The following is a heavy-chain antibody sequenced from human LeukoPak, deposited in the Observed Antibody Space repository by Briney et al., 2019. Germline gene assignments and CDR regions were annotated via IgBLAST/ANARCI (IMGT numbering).Heavy chain of an antibody. CDR1: GXSISSYY. CDR2: IYYSGST. V-gene: IGHV4-59*01. D-gene: IGHD3-22*01. J-gene: IGHJ4*02. Sequence: SETLSLTCTVSGXSISSYYGSWIRQPPGKGQEWIGYIYYSGSTNYNPSLKSRVTISVDTSKNQFSLKLSSVTAADTAVYYCAREHYYDSSGYYYAYFDYWGQGTLVTVSS. CDR3: AREHYYDSSGYYYAYFDY.